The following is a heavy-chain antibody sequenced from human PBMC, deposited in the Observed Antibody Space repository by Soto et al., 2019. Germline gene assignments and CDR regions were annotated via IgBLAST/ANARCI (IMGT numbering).Heavy chain of an antibody. Sequence: ASVKVSCKASGGTFSSYAISWVRQAPGQGLEWMGGIIPIFGTANYAQKFQGRVTITADESTSTAYMELSSLRSEDTAVYYCARFFCGGDCYYYYYGMDVWGQGTTVTVSS. CDR1: GGTFSSYA. J-gene: IGHJ6*02. CDR2: IIPIFGTA. CDR3: ARFFCGGDCYYYYYGMDV. V-gene: IGHV1-69*13. D-gene: IGHD2-21*02.